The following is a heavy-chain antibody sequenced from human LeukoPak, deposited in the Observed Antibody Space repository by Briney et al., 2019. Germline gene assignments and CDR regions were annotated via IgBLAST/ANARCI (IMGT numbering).Heavy chain of an antibody. J-gene: IGHJ3*02. CDR3: ARAGDSSGYVGRGYI. Sequence: GGSLGLSCAASGFTFSSYWMHWVRQAPGKGLVWVSRINGDGSSTSHADSVKGRFTISRDNAKNTLYLQMNSLRAEDTAVYYCARAGDSSGYVGRGYIWGQGTMVTVSS. D-gene: IGHD3-22*01. CDR2: INGDGSST. V-gene: IGHV3-74*01. CDR1: GFTFSSYW.